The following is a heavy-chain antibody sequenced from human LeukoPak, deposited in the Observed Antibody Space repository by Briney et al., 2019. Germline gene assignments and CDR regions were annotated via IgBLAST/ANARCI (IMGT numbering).Heavy chain of an antibody. CDR1: GFTFSSYS. Sequence: GGSLRLSCAASGFTFSSYSMNWVRQAPGKGLEWVSSISSSSSYIYYADSVKGRFTISRDNAKNSLYLQMNSLRAEDTALYYCARPPYYYDSTGYYYLAAFDIWGQGTMVTVSS. CDR3: ARPPYYYDSTGYYYLAAFDI. V-gene: IGHV3-21*04. J-gene: IGHJ3*02. D-gene: IGHD3-22*01. CDR2: ISSSSSYI.